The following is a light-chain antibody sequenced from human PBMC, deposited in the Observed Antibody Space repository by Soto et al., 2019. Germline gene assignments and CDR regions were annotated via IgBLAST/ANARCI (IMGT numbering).Light chain of an antibody. CDR2: GAS. CDR3: QHYAGSPKT. Sequence: EIVLTQSPGTLSLSPGERATLSCRASQRVTSSYLAWYQQKPGQTPRLLIYGASSRATGIPDRFSGSVSGTDFTLTISRLEPEDFAVYYCQHYAGSPKTFGQGTKLEIK. CDR1: QRVTSSY. V-gene: IGKV3-20*01. J-gene: IGKJ2*01.